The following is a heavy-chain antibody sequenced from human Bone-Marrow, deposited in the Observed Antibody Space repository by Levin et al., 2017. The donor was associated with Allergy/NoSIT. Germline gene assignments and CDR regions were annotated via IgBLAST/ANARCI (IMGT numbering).Heavy chain of an antibody. CDR2: ISYSGST. J-gene: IGHJ3*02. Sequence: SETLSLTCTVSGGPLSGDYWSWIRQPPGKGLEWIGYISYSGSTNYNPSFKSPVTMSVDTSKNQFSLTLRSVTAADTAMYYCARHPIAYDRSRDVFDIWGQGAMVIVSS. D-gene: IGHD3-22*01. CDR3: ARHPIAYDRSRDVFDI. V-gene: IGHV4-59*08. CDR1: GGPLSGDY.